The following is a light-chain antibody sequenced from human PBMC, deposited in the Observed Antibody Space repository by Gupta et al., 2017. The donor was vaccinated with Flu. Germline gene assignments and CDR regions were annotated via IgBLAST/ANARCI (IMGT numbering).Light chain of an antibody. Sequence: SSELTQDPAVSVALGQPVRITCQGDSLRSYYASWYQQKQGQAPVLVNDGKNNRPSGIPDRFSGSSSGKKAYLTITGAQAEDEADYYWNSRDSSGNQVVFGGGTKMT. V-gene: IGLV3-19*01. CDR2: GKN. CDR1: SLRSYY. J-gene: IGLJ2*01. CDR3: NSRDSSGNQVV.